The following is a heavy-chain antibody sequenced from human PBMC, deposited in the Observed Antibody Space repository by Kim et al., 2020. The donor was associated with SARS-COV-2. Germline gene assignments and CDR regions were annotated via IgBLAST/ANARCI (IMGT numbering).Heavy chain of an antibody. V-gene: IGHV3-11*06. Sequence: YANSERGPLTISTDNAKNSLYLQMNSLRAEDTAVYYCARDLGYSLDYWGQGSLVTVSS. D-gene: IGHD2-21*01. J-gene: IGHJ4*02. CDR3: ARDLGYSLDY.